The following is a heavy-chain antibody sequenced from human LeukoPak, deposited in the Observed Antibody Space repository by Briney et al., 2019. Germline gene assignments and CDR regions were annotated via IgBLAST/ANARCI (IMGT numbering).Heavy chain of an antibody. CDR1: GYTFTSYD. D-gene: IGHD6-19*01. CDR3: ARERREVAGPSWFDP. V-gene: IGHV1-8*03. CDR2: MNPNSGNT. J-gene: IGHJ5*02. Sequence: ASVKVSCKASGYTFTSYDINWVRKATGQGLEWMGWMNPNSGNTGYAQKFQGRVTITIDTSISTAYMELSSLRSDDTAVYYCARERREVAGPSWFDPWGQGTLVTVSS.